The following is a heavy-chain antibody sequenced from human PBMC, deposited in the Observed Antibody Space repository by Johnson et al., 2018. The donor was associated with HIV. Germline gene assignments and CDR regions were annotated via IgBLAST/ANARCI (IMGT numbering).Heavy chain of an antibody. CDR3: AREMAWEDAFDV. CDR1: GFTFSDYY. CDR2: ISSTGSSI. J-gene: IGHJ3*01. V-gene: IGHV3-11*04. Sequence: QVQLVESGGASVQPGGSLRLSCAASGFTFSDYYMNWIRQAPGKGLEWVSYISSTGSSIKYVDSVKGRFTISRDNPKNSLYLQMNSLRAEDTAVYYCAREMAWEDAFDVWGQGTMVTVSS. D-gene: IGHD5-24*01.